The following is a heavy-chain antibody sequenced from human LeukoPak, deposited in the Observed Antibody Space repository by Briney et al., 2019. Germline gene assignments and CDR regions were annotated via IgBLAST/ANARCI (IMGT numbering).Heavy chain of an antibody. D-gene: IGHD6-13*01. J-gene: IGHJ4*02. CDR2: IWYDGSNK. CDR1: GFTFSSYG. V-gene: IGHV3-33*01. CDR3: ARVPGYSSSWYYFDY. Sequence: GGSLRLSCAASGFTFSSYGMHWVRQAPGKGLEWVAVIWYDGSNKYYADSVKGRFTISRDNSKNTLYLQMNGLRAEGTAVYYCARVPGYSSSWYYFDYWGQGTLVTVSS.